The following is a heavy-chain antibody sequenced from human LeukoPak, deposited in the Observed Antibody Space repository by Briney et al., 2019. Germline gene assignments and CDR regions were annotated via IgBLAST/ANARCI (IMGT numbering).Heavy chain of an antibody. J-gene: IGHJ6*03. D-gene: IGHD6-19*01. V-gene: IGHV3-23*01. Sequence: GGSLRLSCAASGFTFSSYAMSGVRQAPGKGLEWVSAISDSGGSTYYADSVKGRFTISRDNSKNTLYLQMNSLRAEDTAVYYCAREQSSSGWDYYYYMDVWGKGTTVTVSS. CDR2: ISDSGGST. CDR3: AREQSSSGWDYYYYMDV. CDR1: GFTFSSYA.